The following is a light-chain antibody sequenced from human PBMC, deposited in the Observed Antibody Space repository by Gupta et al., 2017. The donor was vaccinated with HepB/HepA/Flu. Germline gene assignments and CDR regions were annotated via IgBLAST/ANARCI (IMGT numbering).Light chain of an antibody. CDR1: QSVSSY. J-gene: IGKJ3*01. CDR2: DAS. V-gene: IGKV3-11*01. Sequence: EIVLTQSPATLSLSPGERATLSCRASQSVSSYLAWYQQKPGQAPRLLIYDASNRATGIPARFSGSGSGTDFTLTVSSLEPEDFAVYYCQQRGNWPPALFTFGPGTKVDIK. CDR3: QQRGNWPPALFT.